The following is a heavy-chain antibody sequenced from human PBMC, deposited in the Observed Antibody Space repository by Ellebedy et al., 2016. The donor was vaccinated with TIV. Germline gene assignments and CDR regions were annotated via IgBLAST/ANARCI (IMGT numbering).Heavy chain of an antibody. CDR1: GYTFASYD. Sequence: AASVKVSCKASGYTFASYDINWVRQANGQGLEWMGWMNPKSGNTGYAQKFQGRVTMTRNTSISTAFMELSSLRSEDTAVYYCARGYYYDSGGNPGLGAFDIWGQGTMVTVSS. CDR2: MNPKSGNT. CDR3: ARGYYYDSGGNPGLGAFDI. D-gene: IGHD3-22*01. V-gene: IGHV1-8*01. J-gene: IGHJ3*02.